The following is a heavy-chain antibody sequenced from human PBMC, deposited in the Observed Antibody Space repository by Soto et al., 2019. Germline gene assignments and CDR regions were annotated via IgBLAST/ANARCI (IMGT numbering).Heavy chain of an antibody. Sequence: QGHLVQSGAEVKKPGSSVKVSCKTSGGTISTYVINWVRQAPGQGLEWMGRIIPALGAADYAQKFQDRLTITADKSTSTAYMELSSLRSDDTAVYYCARGGQQVVSFDYWGQGTLVAVSS. V-gene: IGHV1-69*08. J-gene: IGHJ4*02. CDR2: IIPALGAA. CDR3: ARGGQQVVSFDY. CDR1: GGTISTYV. D-gene: IGHD6-6*01.